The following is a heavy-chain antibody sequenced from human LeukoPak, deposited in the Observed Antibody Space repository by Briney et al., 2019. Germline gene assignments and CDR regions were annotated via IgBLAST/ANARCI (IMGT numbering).Heavy chain of an antibody. V-gene: IGHV3-23*01. CDR1: GFIFSSYA. D-gene: IGHD6-19*01. J-gene: IGHJ4*02. CDR2: ISGSGDNT. CDR3: AKRSGYTTGWFFDF. Sequence: GGSLRLSCAASGFIFSSYAMSWVRQAPGKGLEWVSSISGSGDNTYYAESVKGRFTISRDNSKNTLFLQMNSLRAEYRAVFYCAKRSGYTTGWFFDFWGQGTLVTVSS.